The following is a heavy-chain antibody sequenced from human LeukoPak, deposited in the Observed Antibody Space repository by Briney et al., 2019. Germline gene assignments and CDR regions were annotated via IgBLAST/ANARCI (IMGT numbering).Heavy chain of an antibody. CDR2: IYYSGST. CDR3: ARHFRRLYYFDY. D-gene: IGHD3-10*01. CDR1: GGSISSSSYY. Sequence: PSETLSLTCTVSGGSISSSSYYWGWIRQPPGKGLEWIGSIYYSGSTYYNPSLKSRVTISVDTSKNQFSLKLSSVTAADTAVYYCARHFRRLYYFDYWGHGTLVTVSS. J-gene: IGHJ4*01. V-gene: IGHV4-39*01.